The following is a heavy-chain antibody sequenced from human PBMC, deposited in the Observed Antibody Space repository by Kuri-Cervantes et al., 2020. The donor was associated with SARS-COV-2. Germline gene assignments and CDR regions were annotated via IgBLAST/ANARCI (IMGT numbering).Heavy chain of an antibody. J-gene: IGHJ4*02. Sequence: GGSLRLSCAASGFTFSSYWMSWVRQAPGKGLEWVANIKQDGSEKYYVDSVKGRFTISRDNSKNTLYLQMNSLRAEDTAVYYCARGNDYGEDFDYWGQGTLVTVSS. CDR1: GFTFSSYW. D-gene: IGHD4-17*01. CDR3: ARGNDYGEDFDY. CDR2: IKQDGSEK. V-gene: IGHV3-7*02.